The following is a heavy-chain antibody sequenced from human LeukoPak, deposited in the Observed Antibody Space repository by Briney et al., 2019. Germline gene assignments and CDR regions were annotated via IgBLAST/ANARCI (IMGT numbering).Heavy chain of an antibody. D-gene: IGHD3-10*01. Sequence: SETLSLTCTVSGGSISSYYWSWIRQPPGKGLGWIGYIYYSGSTNYNPSLKSRVTISVDTSKNQFSLKLSSVTAADTAVYYCARVGIMVRGVIWFDPWGQGTLVTVSS. CDR3: ARVGIMVRGVIWFDP. V-gene: IGHV4-59*01. J-gene: IGHJ5*02. CDR2: IYYSGST. CDR1: GGSISSYY.